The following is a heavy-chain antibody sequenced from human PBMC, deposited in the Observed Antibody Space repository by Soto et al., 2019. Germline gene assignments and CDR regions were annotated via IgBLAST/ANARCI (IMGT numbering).Heavy chain of an antibody. J-gene: IGHJ6*02. CDR3: ARGEREQWLVRAYYYYGMDV. V-gene: IGHV3-30*03. CDR1: GFTFSSYG. D-gene: IGHD6-19*01. CDR2: ISYDGSNK. Sequence: ALRLSCAASGFTFSSYGMHWVRQAPGKGLEWVAVISYDGSNKYYADSVEGRFTISRDNSKDTLYLQMNSLRAEDTAVYYCARGEREQWLVRAYYYYGMDVWGQRTTVTVSS.